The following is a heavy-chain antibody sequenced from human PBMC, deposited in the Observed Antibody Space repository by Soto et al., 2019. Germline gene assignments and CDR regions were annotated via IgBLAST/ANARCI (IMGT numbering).Heavy chain of an antibody. CDR2: IYSGGST. J-gene: IGHJ6*02. V-gene: IGHV3-53*01. CDR3: ARAGSGSSGSGIEYGMDV. D-gene: IGHD3-10*01. CDR1: VFTFSSNY. Sequence: PWGSLRLSCAASVFTFSSNYMSWVRQAPGKGLEWVSVIYSGGSTYYADSVKGRFTISRDNSKNTLYLQMNSLRAEDTAVYYCARAGSGSSGSGIEYGMDVWGQGTTVTVSS.